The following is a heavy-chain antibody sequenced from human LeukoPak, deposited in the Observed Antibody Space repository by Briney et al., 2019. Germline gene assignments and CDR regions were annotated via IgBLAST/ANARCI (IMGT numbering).Heavy chain of an antibody. V-gene: IGHV3-33*06. Sequence: GRPLRPSCEPPGSTLGTYAMPWVGQPPAKGLEWVAVIWYDGSNKYYADSVKGRFTISRDNSKNTLYLQMNSLRAEDTAVYYCAKGTRASFDYWGQGTLVTVSS. CDR2: IWYDGSNK. CDR3: AKGTRASFDY. CDR1: GSTLGTYA. J-gene: IGHJ4*02. D-gene: IGHD1-26*01.